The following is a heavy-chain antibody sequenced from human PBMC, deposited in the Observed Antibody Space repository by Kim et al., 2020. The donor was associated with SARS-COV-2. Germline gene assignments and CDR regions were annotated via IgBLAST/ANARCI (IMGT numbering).Heavy chain of an antibody. CDR3: ANRRWAWVYDILTGLVY. J-gene: IGHJ4*02. D-gene: IGHD3-9*01. Sequence: VKGRFTISRDNSKNTLYLQMNSLRAEDTAVYYCANRRWAWVYDILTGLVYWGQGTLVTVSS. V-gene: IGHV3-23*01.